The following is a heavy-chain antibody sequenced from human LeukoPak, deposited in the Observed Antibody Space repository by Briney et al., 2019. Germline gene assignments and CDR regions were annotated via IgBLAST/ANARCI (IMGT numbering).Heavy chain of an antibody. CDR3: ARDRNYYGSGSPNYGMDV. D-gene: IGHD3-10*01. CDR2: IYTGGNT. J-gene: IGHJ6*02. CDR1: GFTVSSTY. V-gene: IGHV3-66*01. Sequence: GGSLRLSCAASGFTVSSTYMSWVRQAPGKGLEWVSLIYTGGNTYYADSVKGRFTLSRDNSKNTVYLQMNSLRAEDTAVYYCARDRNYYGSGSPNYGMDVWGQGTTVTVSS.